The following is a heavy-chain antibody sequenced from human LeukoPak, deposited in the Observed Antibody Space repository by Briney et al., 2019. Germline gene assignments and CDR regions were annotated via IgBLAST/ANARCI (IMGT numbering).Heavy chain of an antibody. CDR1: GGSFSGYY. Sequence: KPSETLSLTCAVYGGSFSGYYWSWIRQPPGKGLEWIGEINHSGSTNYNPSLKSRVTISVDTSKNQFSLKLSSVTAADTAVYYCARVGTTYCYDSSGYFRGNYYYYMDVWGKGTTVTVSS. D-gene: IGHD3-22*01. CDR3: ARVGTTYCYDSSGYFRGNYYYYMDV. J-gene: IGHJ6*03. V-gene: IGHV4-34*01. CDR2: INHSGST.